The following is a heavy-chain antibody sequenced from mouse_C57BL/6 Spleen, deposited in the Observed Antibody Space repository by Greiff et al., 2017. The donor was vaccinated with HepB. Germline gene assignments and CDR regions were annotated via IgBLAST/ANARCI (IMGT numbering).Heavy chain of an antibody. J-gene: IGHJ4*01. V-gene: IGHV1-22*01. D-gene: IGHD6-1*01. CDR2: INPNNGGT. Sequence: EVQLVESGPELVKPGASVKMSCKASGYTFTDYNMHWVKQSHGKSLEWIGYINPNNGGTSYNQKFKGKATLTVNKSSSTAYMELRRLTSEDSAVYYCARWQYAMDYWGQGTSVTVSS. CDR1: GYTFTDYN. CDR3: ARWQYAMDY.